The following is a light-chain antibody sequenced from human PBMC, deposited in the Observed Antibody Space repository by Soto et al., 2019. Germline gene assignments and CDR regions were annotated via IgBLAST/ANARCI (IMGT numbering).Light chain of an antibody. Sequence: DIQMTQSPSTLSGSVGDRVTITCRASQTISSWLAWYQQKPGKAPKLLIYKAYTLKSGVQSRFSGSGSGTEFTLTIRSLQPDDFATYYCQHYNSYPWTFGQGTKVDI. CDR3: QHYNSYPWT. CDR2: KAY. J-gene: IGKJ1*01. CDR1: QTISSW. V-gene: IGKV1-5*03.